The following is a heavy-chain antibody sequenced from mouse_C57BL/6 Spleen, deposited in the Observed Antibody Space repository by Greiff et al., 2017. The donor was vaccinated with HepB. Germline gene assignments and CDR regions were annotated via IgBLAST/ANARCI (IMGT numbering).Heavy chain of an antibody. CDR1: GYTFTSYW. V-gene: IGHV1-74*01. J-gene: IGHJ1*03. Sequence: QVQLQQPGAELVKPGASVKVSCKASGYTFTSYWMHWVKQRPGQGLEWIGRIHPSDSDTNYNQKFKGKATLTVDKSSSTAYVQLSSLTSEDSAVYYGAIPCYYGSSYWYFDGWGTGTTVTVSS. CDR3: AIPCYYGSSYWYFDG. CDR2: IHPSDSDT. D-gene: IGHD1-1*01.